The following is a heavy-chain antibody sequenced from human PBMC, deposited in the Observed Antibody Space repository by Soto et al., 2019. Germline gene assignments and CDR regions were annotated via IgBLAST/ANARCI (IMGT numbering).Heavy chain of an antibody. CDR3: AKYGEGSSWKNDAFDT. V-gene: IGHV3-23*01. Sequence: GGSLRLSCAASGFTFSSYAMSWVRQAPGKGLEWVSAISGSGGSTYYADSVKGRFTISRDNSKNTLYLQMNSLRAEDTAVYYWAKYGEGSSWKNDAFDTWGQGTMVTVSS. J-gene: IGHJ3*02. D-gene: IGHD6-13*01. CDR2: ISGSGGST. CDR1: GFTFSSYA.